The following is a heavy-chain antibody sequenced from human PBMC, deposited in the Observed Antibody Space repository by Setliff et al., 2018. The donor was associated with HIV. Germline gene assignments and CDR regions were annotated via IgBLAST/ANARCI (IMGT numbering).Heavy chain of an antibody. CDR1: GASISSYY. CDR2: IHYSGST. Sequence: ASETLSLTCTVSGASISSYYWSWIRQSPGKRLEWIGYIHYSGSTNYNPSLNSRVAILIDTSKNQFSLKLTSVTAADTAVYYCVGGGYSSPNWFDPWGQGTLVTVSS. D-gene: IGHD6-13*01. J-gene: IGHJ5*02. CDR3: VGGGYSSPNWFDP. V-gene: IGHV4-59*01.